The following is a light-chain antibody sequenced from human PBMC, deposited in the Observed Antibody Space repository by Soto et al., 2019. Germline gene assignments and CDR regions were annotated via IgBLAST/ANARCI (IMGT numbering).Light chain of an antibody. CDR1: SSDVGGYNY. CDR3: SSYAGSNNVV. V-gene: IGLV2-8*01. CDR2: GVS. J-gene: IGLJ2*01. Sequence: QSALTQPPSASGSPGQSVTISCTGTSSDVGGYNYVSWYQQLPGKAPKLMIYGVSKRPSGVPDRFSGSKSGNTASLTVSGLQAEDEADYYCSSYAGSNNVVFGGGTKLTVL.